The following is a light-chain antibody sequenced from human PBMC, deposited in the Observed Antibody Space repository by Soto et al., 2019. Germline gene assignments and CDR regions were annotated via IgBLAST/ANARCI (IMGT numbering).Light chain of an antibody. CDR2: AAS. Sequence: AIQMTQSPSSLSASVGDRVTITCRASQGISSDLGWYQQKPGKAPKLLIYAASTLQSGVPSRFSGSVSGTDFTLTISSLQPEDFATYYCLQDYNYPWTFGQGTKVEIK. CDR3: LQDYNYPWT. J-gene: IGKJ1*01. V-gene: IGKV1-6*01. CDR1: QGISSD.